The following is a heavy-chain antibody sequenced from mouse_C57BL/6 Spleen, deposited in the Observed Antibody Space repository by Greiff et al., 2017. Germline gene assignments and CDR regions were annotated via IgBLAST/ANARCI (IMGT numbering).Heavy chain of an antibody. V-gene: IGHV1-55*01. Sequence: QVQLQQPGAELVKPGASVKMSCKASGYTFTSYWITWVKHRPGQGLEWIGDIYPGSGSTNYNEKFKSKDTLTVDTSSSTAYLQLSSLTSEDAAVXYWARTFRDGAYFDYWGQGTTLTVSS. CDR1: GYTFTSYW. D-gene: IGHD3-1*01. CDR2: IYPGSGST. J-gene: IGHJ2*01. CDR3: ARTFRDGAYFDY.